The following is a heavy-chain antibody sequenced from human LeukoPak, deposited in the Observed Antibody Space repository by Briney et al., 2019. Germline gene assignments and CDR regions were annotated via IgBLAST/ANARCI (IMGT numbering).Heavy chain of an antibody. V-gene: IGHV3-23*01. CDR1: GFTFSSYG. Sequence: GGSLRLSCAASGFTFSSYGMSWVRQAPGKGLEWVSAISGSGGSTYYADSVKGRFTISRDNSKNTLYLQMNSLRAEDTALYYCARGGYGDYVLIDYWGQGTLVTVSS. CDR3: ARGGYGDYVLIDY. D-gene: IGHD4-17*01. CDR2: ISGSGGST. J-gene: IGHJ4*02.